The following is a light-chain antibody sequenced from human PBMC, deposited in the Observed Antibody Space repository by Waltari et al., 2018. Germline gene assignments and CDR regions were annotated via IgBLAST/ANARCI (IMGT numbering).Light chain of an antibody. CDR1: SLRSYH. V-gene: IGLV3-19*01. J-gene: IGLJ2*01. Sequence: SSELTQDPAVSVALGQTVRITCQGASLRSYHSSWYQQKQGQAPVLVIYGKNNRPPGIPDRFSGSSSGNTASLTITGAQAEDEADYYCNSRDSSGNHVVFGGGTKLTVL. CDR2: GKN. CDR3: NSRDSSGNHVV.